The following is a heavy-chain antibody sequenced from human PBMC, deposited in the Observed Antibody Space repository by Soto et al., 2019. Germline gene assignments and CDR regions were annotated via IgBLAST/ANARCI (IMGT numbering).Heavy chain of an antibody. CDR1: GGSIPGYY. J-gene: IGHJ4*02. CDR2: VFYKGNT. CDR3: ARSGDSCGFTDY. V-gene: IGHV4-59*01. Sequence: QVQLQESGPGLVKPSETLSLTCTVSGGSIPGYYWTWIRQPPGKGLEWIGYVFYKGNTNYNPSLKSRVTISVDTSANQFSLRLSSVTAADTAVYYCARSGDSCGFTDYWGQGTLVTVSS. D-gene: IGHD5-18*01.